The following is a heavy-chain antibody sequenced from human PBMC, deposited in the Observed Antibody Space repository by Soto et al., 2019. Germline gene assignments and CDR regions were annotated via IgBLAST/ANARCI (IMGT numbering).Heavy chain of an antibody. D-gene: IGHD3-10*01. CDR2: ISRNSGSI. V-gene: IGHV3-9*01. CDR1: GFTFDDYA. CDR3: AKGDFPGVHYYYGMDV. J-gene: IGHJ6*02. Sequence: PGGSLRLSCAASGFTFDDYAMHWVRQAPGKGLEWVSGISRNSGSIGYADSVKGRFTISRDNAKNSLYLQMNSLRAEDTALYYCAKGDFPGVHYYYGMDVWGQGTTVTVSS.